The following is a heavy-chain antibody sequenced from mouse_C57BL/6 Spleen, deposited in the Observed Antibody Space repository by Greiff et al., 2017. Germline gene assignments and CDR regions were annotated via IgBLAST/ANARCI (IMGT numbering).Heavy chain of an antibody. CDR2: ISSGGDYI. CDR1: GFTFSSYA. J-gene: IGHJ1*03. V-gene: IGHV5-9-1*02. D-gene: IGHD1-1*01. CDR3: TRGDYYGSSYSPHWYFDV. Sequence: EVMLVESGEGLVKPGGSLKLSCAASGFTFSSYAMSWVRQTPEKRLEWVAYISSGGDYIYYADTVKGRFTISRDNARNTLYLQMSSLKSEDTAMYYCTRGDYYGSSYSPHWYFDVWGTGTTVTVSS.